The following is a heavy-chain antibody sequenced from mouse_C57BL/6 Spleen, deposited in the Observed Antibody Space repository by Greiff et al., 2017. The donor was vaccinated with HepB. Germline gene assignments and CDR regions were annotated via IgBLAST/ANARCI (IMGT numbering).Heavy chain of an antibody. V-gene: IGHV1-52*01. D-gene: IGHD2-3*01. CDR2: IDPSDSET. CDR3: ARTNDGYYGGDFYAMDY. Sequence: QVQLQQPGAELVRPGSSVKLSCKASGYTFTSYWMHWVKQRPIQGLEWIGNIDPSDSETHYNQKFKDKATVTVDKSSSTAYMQLSSPNSEDSAVYYCARTNDGYYGGDFYAMDYWGQGTSVTVSS. CDR1: GYTFTSYW. J-gene: IGHJ4*01.